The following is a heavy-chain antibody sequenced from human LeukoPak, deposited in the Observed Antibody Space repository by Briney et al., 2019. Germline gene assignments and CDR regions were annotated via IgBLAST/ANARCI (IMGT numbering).Heavy chain of an antibody. Sequence: SETLSLTCTVSGDSINSSTYSWGWIRQPPGKGLEYIGSIYYSGNTYYNPSLESRVIISVDTSKNQFSLKLTSATAADTAVYYCAAALDNWGQGTLVTVSS. V-gene: IGHV4-39*01. CDR1: GDSINSSTYS. D-gene: IGHD2-15*01. CDR3: AAALDN. J-gene: IGHJ4*02. CDR2: IYYSGNT.